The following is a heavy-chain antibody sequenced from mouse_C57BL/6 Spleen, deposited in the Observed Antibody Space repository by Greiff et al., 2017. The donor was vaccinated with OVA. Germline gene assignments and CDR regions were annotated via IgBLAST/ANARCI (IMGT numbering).Heavy chain of an antibody. Sequence: EVQLQQSGAELVRPGASVKLSCTASGFNIKDYYMHWVKQRPEQGLEWIGRIDPEDGDTEYAPKFQGKATMTADTSSNTAYLQLSSLTSKDTAVYYCTTGGAIYYYAMDYWGQGTSVTVSS. CDR2: IDPEDGDT. CDR1: GFNIKDYY. V-gene: IGHV14-1*01. J-gene: IGHJ4*01. CDR3: TTGGAIYYYAMDY.